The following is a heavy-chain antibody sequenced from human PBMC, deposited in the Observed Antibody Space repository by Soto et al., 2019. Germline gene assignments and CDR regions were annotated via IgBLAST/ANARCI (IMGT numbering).Heavy chain of an antibody. CDR2: IIPNYEAA. Sequence: QVQLVQSGAEVRKPGSSVKVSCEASGGSFNNYVISWLRQAPGQGLEWMGGIIPNYEAANYAQKFRGRLTITADKATNTAYMELNSLRPADTATYYCARYWNAGTLYGAFDIWGQGTTVIVS. CDR3: ARYWNAGTLYGAFDI. J-gene: IGHJ3*02. D-gene: IGHD4-17*01. V-gene: IGHV1-69*06. CDR1: GGSFNNYV.